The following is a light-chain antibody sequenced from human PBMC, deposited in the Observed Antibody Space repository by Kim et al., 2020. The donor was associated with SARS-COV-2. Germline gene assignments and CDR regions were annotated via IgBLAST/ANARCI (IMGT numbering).Light chain of an antibody. CDR2: AND. CDR3: GTWDVALSAYV. CDR1: DSIIGVGY. J-gene: IGLJ1*01. V-gene: IGLV1-51*01. Sequence: GHGVTGSCPESDSIIGVGYLSCYQQLPGTAPKLLIFANDKLPSGIPDRFSGSKSATSATLAITGLLTGDEGDYYCGTWDVALSAYVFGTGTKVTVL.